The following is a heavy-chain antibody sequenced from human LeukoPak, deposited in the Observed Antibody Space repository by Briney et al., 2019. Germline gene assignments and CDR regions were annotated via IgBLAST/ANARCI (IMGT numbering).Heavy chain of an antibody. CDR2: IHYSGST. CDR1: GGSISSSNYY. J-gene: IGHJ3*02. D-gene: IGHD3-22*01. Sequence: PSETLSLTCTVSGGSISSSNYYWGWIRQPPGKGLEWIGSIHYSGSTYYNPSLESRVTISVDTSKNQFSLKLSSVTAADTAVYYCARVVRNAFDIWGQGTMVTVSS. V-gene: IGHV4-39*01. CDR3: ARVVRNAFDI.